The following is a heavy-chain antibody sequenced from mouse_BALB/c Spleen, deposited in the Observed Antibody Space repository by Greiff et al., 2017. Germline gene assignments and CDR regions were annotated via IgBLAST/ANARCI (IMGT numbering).Heavy chain of an antibody. CDR2: ILPGSGST. CDR3: AIYYGNSWFAY. J-gene: IGHJ3*01. CDR1: GYTFSSYW. Sequence: VQLQQSGAELMKPGASVKISCKATGYTFSSYWIEWVKQRPGHGLEWIGEILPGSGSTNYNEKFKGKATFTADTSSNTAYMQLSSLTSEDSAVYYCAIYYGNSWFAYWGQGTLVTVSA. V-gene: IGHV1-9*01. D-gene: IGHD2-1*01.